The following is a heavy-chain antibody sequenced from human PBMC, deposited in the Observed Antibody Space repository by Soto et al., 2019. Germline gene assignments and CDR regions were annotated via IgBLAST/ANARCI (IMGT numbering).Heavy chain of an antibody. Sequence: GGSLRLSCAASGFTFSTYAMNWVRQAPGTGLEWVSAISGSGGTTYYTDSVKGRFTISRDNSRKTLNLQMNSLRVEDTAVYFFYNGKTGAYYYYAIDVCGEGTPVTFFS. J-gene: IGHJ6*04. CDR1: GFTFSTYA. D-gene: IGHD1-1*01. CDR3: YNGKTGAYYYYAIDV. V-gene: IGHV3-23*01. CDR2: ISGSGGTT.